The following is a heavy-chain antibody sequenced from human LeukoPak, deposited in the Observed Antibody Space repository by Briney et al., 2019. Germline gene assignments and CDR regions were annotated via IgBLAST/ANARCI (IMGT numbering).Heavy chain of an antibody. D-gene: IGHD3-22*01. Sequence: GGSLRLSCAASGFTFSMSWMAWVRQAPGKGLEWVSAIGTAGDTYYPGSVKGRFTISRENAKNSLYLQMNSLRAGDTAVYYCARVASSGYYRFFDYWGQGTLVTVSS. J-gene: IGHJ4*02. CDR2: IGTAGDT. V-gene: IGHV3-13*01. CDR3: ARVASSGYYRFFDY. CDR1: GFTFSMSW.